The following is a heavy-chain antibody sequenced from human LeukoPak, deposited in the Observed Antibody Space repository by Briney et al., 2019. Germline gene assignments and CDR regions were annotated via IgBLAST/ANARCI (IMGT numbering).Heavy chain of an antibody. D-gene: IGHD2-15*01. CDR2: MYYSELS. CDR3: ARDAIDGGYYMDV. CDR1: GGSITSHY. V-gene: IGHV4-59*11. Sequence: SETLSLTCTVSGGSITSHYWSWIRQSPGKGLEWIGYMYYSELSNYNPSLKSRVTMSIDTSKNQFSLKLSSVTAADTAVYYCARDAIDGGYYMDVWGRGTTVTVSS. J-gene: IGHJ6*03.